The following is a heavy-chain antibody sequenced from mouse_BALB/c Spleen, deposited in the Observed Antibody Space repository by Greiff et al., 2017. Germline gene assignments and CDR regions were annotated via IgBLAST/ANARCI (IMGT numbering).Heavy chain of an antibody. D-gene: IGHD2-10*02. CDR3: TRSLYGNYPMDY. CDR2: IYPGNSDT. V-gene: IGHV1-5*01. Sequence: DVKLQESGTVLARPGASVKMSCKASGYSFTSYWMHWVKQRPGQGLEWIGAIYPGNSDTSYNQKFKGKAKLTAVTSASTAYMELSSLTNEDSAVYYCTRSLYGNYPMDYWGQGTSVTVSS. J-gene: IGHJ4*01. CDR1: GYSFTSYW.